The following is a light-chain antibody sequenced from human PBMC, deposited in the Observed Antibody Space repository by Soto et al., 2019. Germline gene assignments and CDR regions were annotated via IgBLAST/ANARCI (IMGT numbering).Light chain of an antibody. V-gene: IGKV1D-12*01. Sequence: DIPMTQSPSSVSASVGDRVTITCRAGQAISTWLAWYQQKPGKAPKLLIYAASNLQTGVPSRFSGSGSGTDFTLTISSLQPEDFATYYCQQANSFPRTFGQGTKVEIK. CDR3: QQANSFPRT. CDR2: AAS. J-gene: IGKJ1*01. CDR1: QAISTW.